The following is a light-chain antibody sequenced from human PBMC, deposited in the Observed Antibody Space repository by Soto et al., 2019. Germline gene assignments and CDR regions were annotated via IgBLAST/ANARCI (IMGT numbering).Light chain of an antibody. CDR3: CSHAGSTTV. V-gene: IGLV2-23*01. CDR2: EGT. Sequence: QSALTQPASVSGSPGQSITISCTGTSSDVGSYNLVSWYQQHPGKAPKLIIYEGTKRPSGISNRFSGSKSGNTASLTISGLQAEDEADYYCCSHAGSTTVFGGGTKVTVL. J-gene: IGLJ3*02. CDR1: SSDVGSYNL.